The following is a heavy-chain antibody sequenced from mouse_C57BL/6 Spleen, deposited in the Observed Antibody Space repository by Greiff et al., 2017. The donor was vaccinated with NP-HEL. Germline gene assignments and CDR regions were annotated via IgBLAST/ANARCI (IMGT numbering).Heavy chain of an antibody. D-gene: IGHD1-1*01. Sequence: VQLQESGPGLVQPSQSLSITCTVSGFSLTSYGVHWVRQSPGKGLEWLGVIWSGGSTDYNAAFISRLSISKDNSKSQVFFKMNSLQADDTAIYYCAREVVPYYFDYWGQGTTLTVSS. CDR1: GFSLTSYG. J-gene: IGHJ2*01. CDR2: IWSGGST. V-gene: IGHV2-2*01. CDR3: AREVVPYYFDY.